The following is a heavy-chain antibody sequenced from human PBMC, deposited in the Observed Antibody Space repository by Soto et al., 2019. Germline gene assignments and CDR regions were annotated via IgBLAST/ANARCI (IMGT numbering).Heavy chain of an antibody. Sequence: PGGSLRLSCAASGFTFSSCAMSWVRQAPGKGLEWVSGIGGSGDDTEYTDSVKGRFTISRDNSKNTLYLQMNSLRAEDTAVYYCAKARAQYYDFWSGYPVDYWGQGTLVTVSS. CDR2: IGGSGDDT. CDR1: GFTFSSCA. J-gene: IGHJ4*02. D-gene: IGHD3-3*01. CDR3: AKARAQYYDFWSGYPVDY. V-gene: IGHV3-23*01.